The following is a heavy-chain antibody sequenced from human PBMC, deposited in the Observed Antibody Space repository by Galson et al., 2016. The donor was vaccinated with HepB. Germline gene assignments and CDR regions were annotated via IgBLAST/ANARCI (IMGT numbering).Heavy chain of an antibody. CDR2: MEYIGNT. D-gene: IGHD1-26*01. Sequence: SETLSLTCTVSGDSVSSAGYYWNWVRLAPGKGLEWMANMEYIGNTNFNPSLKSRITISVDTSKNQFSLKLTSVTAADTAVYFCARESRSTWNYLDSWGQGTLVTVSS. J-gene: IGHJ4*02. CDR1: GDSVSSAGYY. V-gene: IGHV4-61*08. CDR3: ARESRSTWNYLDS.